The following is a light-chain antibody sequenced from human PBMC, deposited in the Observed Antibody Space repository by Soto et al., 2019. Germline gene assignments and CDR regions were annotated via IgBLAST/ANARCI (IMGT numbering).Light chain of an antibody. V-gene: IGLV1-44*01. CDR3: AAWDDSLNGHV. Sequence: QSELTQPHSASGTPGQRVTISCSRSSSNIGTSSVHWFQQLPGTAPKLLISTTNQRPSGVPERFSGSKSGTSASLAISGLQSEDEADYYCAAWDDSLNGHVFGNGTKVTVL. CDR1: SSNIGTSS. CDR2: TTN. J-gene: IGLJ1*01.